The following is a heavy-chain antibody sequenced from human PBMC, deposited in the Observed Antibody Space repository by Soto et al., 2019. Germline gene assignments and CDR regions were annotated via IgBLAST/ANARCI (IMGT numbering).Heavy chain of an antibody. J-gene: IGHJ4*02. CDR3: ARIGWGGDS. CDR2: IPNNGSP. CDR1: GGSVRTGSYH. V-gene: IGHV4-61*01. D-gene: IGHD7-27*01. Sequence: PSETLSRTCSVSGGSVRTGSYHWSWIRQPPGKGLEWIGFIPNNGSPDYNPSLKSRVVVSIDRSKNQFSLKVNSVTVADTAVYFCARIGWGGDSWGQGTLVTVSS.